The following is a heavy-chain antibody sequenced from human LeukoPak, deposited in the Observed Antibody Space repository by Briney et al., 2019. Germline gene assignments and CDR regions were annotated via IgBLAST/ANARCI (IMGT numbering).Heavy chain of an antibody. V-gene: IGHV3-74*01. CDR3: IRDFRSADL. Sequence: GGSLRLSCVASGFTFSNYWMHWVRQPPGKGLVWVSRIYVDGRTTNYADSVKGRFTISRDNTKNTVYLEMNSLSVEDTATYYCIRDFRSADLWGQGTLVTVSS. J-gene: IGHJ5*02. CDR2: IYVDGRTT. CDR1: GFTFSNYW.